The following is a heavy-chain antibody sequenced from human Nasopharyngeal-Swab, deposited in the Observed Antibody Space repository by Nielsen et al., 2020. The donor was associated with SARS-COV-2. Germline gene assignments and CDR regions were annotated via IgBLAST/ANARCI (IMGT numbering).Heavy chain of an antibody. CDR2: IYYSGST. J-gene: IGHJ4*02. V-gene: IGHV4-39*07. Sequence: SETLSLTCTVSGDSISSSSDYWGWIRQPPGKGLEWIGSIYYSGSTYYNPSLKSRVTISVDTSKNQFSLKLSSVTAADTAVYYCARGSSYYGSGSYYTIDYWGQGTLVTVSS. CDR3: ARGSSYYGSGSYYTIDY. CDR1: GDSISSSSDY. D-gene: IGHD3-10*01.